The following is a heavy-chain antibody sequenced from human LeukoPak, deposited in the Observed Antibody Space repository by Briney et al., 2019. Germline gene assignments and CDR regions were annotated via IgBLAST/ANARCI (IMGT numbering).Heavy chain of an antibody. CDR1: GGSISSSSYY. CDR3: AREGTFLTLGGNSGDDAFDI. V-gene: IGHV4-39*07. J-gene: IGHJ3*02. Sequence: PSETLSLTCTVSGGSISSSSYYWGWIRQPPGKGLEWIGSIYYSGGTYYNPSLKSRVTISVDTSKNQFSLKLSSVTAADTAVYYCAREGTFLTLGGNSGDDAFDIWGQGTMVTVSS. D-gene: IGHD4-23*01. CDR2: IYYSGGT.